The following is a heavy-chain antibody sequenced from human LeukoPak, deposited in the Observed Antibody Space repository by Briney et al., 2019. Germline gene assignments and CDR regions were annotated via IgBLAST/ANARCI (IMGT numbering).Heavy chain of an antibody. Sequence: SSETLSLTCTVSGGSISSYYWSWIRQPPGKGLEWIGYIYYSGSTNYNPSLKSRVTISADTSKKQFSLKLRSVTAADTAVYYCARTEESGYSYRYFGYYYYMDVWGKGTTVTVSS. CDR2: IYYSGST. D-gene: IGHD5-18*01. J-gene: IGHJ6*03. CDR1: GGSISSYY. CDR3: ARTEESGYSYRYFGYYYYMDV. V-gene: IGHV4-59*01.